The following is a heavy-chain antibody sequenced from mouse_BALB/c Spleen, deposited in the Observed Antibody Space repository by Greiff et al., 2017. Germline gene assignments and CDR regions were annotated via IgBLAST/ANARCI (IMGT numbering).Heavy chain of an antibody. V-gene: IGHV1-7*01. CDR2: INPSTGYT. CDR3: ARLYGNYVFMDY. CDR1: GYTFTSYW. J-gene: IGHJ4*01. Sequence: QVQLKESGAELAKPGASVKMSCKASGYTFTSYWMHWVKQRPGQGLEWIGYINPSTGYTEYNQKFKDKATLTADKSSSTAYMQLSSLTSEDSAVYYCARLYGNYVFMDYWGQGTSVTVSS. D-gene: IGHD2-1*01.